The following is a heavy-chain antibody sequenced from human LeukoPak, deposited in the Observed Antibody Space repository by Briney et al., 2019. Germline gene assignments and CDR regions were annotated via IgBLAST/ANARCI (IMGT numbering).Heavy chain of an antibody. J-gene: IGHJ5*02. Sequence: ASVKVSCKASGGTFSSYAISWVRQAPGQGLEWMGGIIPIFGTANYAQKFQGRVTITADKSTSTAYMELSSLRSEDTAVYYCARDSPYSSSWGDYNWFDPWGQGTLVTVSS. CDR1: GGTFSSYA. CDR2: IIPIFGTA. CDR3: ARDSPYSSSWGDYNWFDP. V-gene: IGHV1-69*06. D-gene: IGHD6-13*01.